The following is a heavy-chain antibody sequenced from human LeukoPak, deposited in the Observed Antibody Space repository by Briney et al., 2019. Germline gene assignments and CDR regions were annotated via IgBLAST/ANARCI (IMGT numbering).Heavy chain of an antibody. CDR2: IKQDGSEI. V-gene: IGHV3-7*01. J-gene: IGHJ4*02. Sequence: GGSLRLSCAASGFTFSISWMSWVRQAPGKGLQWVANIKQDGSEIYYVDSVKGRFTISRDNAKNSLYLQMNSLRAEDTAVYYCTRNYYWGQGTLVTVSS. CDR3: TRNYY. CDR1: GFTFSISW.